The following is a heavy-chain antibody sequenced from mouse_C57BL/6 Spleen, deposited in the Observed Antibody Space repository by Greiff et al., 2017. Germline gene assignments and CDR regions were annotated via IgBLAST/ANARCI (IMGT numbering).Heavy chain of an antibody. CDR2: ISSGSSTI. CDR1: GFTFSDYG. CDR3: ARGSTHWYFDV. D-gene: IGHD1-1*01. V-gene: IGHV5-17*01. Sequence: EVMLVESGGGLVKPGGSLKLSCAASGFTFSDYGMHWVRQAPEKGLEWVAYISSGSSTIYYADTVKGRFTISRDNAKNTLFLQMTSRRSEYTAMYYCARGSTHWYFDVWGTGTTVTVSS. J-gene: IGHJ1*03.